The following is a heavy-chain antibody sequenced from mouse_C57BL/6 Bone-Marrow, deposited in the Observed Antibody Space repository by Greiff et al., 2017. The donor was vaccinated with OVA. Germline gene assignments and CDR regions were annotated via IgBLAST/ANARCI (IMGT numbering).Heavy chain of an antibody. D-gene: IGHD1-2*01. CDR2: IDPSDSYT. CDR3: ASSVLPAWFSY. CDR1: GYTFTSYW. V-gene: IGHV1-69*01. Sequence: QVQLQQPGAELVMPGASVKLSCKASGYTFTSYWMHWVKQRPGQGLEWIGEIDPSDSYTNYNQKFKGKSTLTVDKSSSTAYMQLSSLTSEDSAVDYCASSVLPAWFSYWGQGNLVTVSA. J-gene: IGHJ3*01.